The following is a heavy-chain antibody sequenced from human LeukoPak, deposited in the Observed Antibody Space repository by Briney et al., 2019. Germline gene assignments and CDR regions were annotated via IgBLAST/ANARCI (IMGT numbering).Heavy chain of an antibody. CDR1: GFTFSSYT. J-gene: IGHJ4*02. CDR2: IRYDGRNE. D-gene: IGHD1-7*01. V-gene: IGHV3-30*02. CDR3: ARSFFQWNYGSCLDS. Sequence: GGSLRLSCAASGFTFSSYTMHWVRQAPGKGLEWVTSIRYDGRNEYYADSVKGRFNISRDNSKNTLYLQMNSLRAEDTAVYSCARSFFQWNYGSCLDSWGQGTLVTVSS.